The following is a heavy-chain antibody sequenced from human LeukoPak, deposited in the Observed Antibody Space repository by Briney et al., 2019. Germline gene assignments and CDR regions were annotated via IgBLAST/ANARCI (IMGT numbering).Heavy chain of an antibody. D-gene: IGHD3-22*01. Sequence: GGSLRLSCAASGFTFSSYAMSWVRQAPGKGLEWVSAVSGSGGTTYYADSVKGRFTISRDNSKDTLYLQVNSLRAEGTAVYYCAKRGLVGSSGFKNNWFDPWGQGTLVTVSS. J-gene: IGHJ5*02. CDR2: VSGSGGTT. CDR3: AKRGLVGSSGFKNNWFDP. V-gene: IGHV3-23*01. CDR1: GFTFSSYA.